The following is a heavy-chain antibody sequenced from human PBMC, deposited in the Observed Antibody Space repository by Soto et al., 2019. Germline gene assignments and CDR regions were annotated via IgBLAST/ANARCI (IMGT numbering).Heavy chain of an antibody. CDR1: GGSIPSSSYY. CDR3: ARTYDSSGYYGMDV. CDR2: IYYSGST. D-gene: IGHD3-22*01. J-gene: IGHJ6*02. Sequence: QLQLQGSGPGLVKPSETLSLTCTVSGGSIPSSSYYWGWIRQPPGKGLEWIGSIYYSGSTHYNPSLKSRVTISVDTSKTQFSLKLSSVTAADTAVYYCARTYDSSGYYGMDVWGQGTTVTVSS. V-gene: IGHV4-39*01.